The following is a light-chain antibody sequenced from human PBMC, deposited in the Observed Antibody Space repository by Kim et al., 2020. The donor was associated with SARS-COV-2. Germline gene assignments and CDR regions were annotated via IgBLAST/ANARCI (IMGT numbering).Light chain of an antibody. Sequence: DIQMTQSPSTLSAAVGDRVTITCRASQNINSWLAWYQQKPGKAPKRLIYKASSLESGVPSRFSGSGSGTEFTLTISSLQPDDFATYYCQQYKTYPWTFGQGTKVDIK. V-gene: IGKV1-5*03. CDR1: QNINSW. CDR2: KAS. CDR3: QQYKTYPWT. J-gene: IGKJ1*01.